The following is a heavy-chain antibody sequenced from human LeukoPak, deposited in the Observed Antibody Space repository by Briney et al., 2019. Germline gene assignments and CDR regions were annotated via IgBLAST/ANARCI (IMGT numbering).Heavy chain of an antibody. D-gene: IGHD3-3*01. CDR2: IGGNAGTT. V-gene: IGHV3-23*01. CDR1: GFTFSSYW. CDR3: AKSYDFWSGYYGTAFDY. J-gene: IGHJ4*02. Sequence: GGSLRLSCAASGFTFSSYWMHWVRQAPGKGLEWVSIIGGNAGTTYYADSVKGRFTISRDNSKSTLYLQMNSLRAEDTAVYYCAKSYDFWSGYYGTAFDYWGQGTLVTVSS.